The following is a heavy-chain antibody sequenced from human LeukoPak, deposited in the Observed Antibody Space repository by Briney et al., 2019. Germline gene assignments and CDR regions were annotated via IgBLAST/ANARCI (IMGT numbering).Heavy chain of an antibody. CDR1: GLSFSTYW. J-gene: IGHJ5*02. CDR2: INGDGSTT. D-gene: IGHD2-15*01. Sequence: GGSLRLSCAASGLSFSTYWMHWVRQAPGEGLVWVSRINGDGSTTNYADSVKGRFTISRDNAKNTPYLQMNSLRAEDTAVYYCTRRVDATRWYDPWGQGTLVTVSS. CDR3: TRRVDATRWYDP. V-gene: IGHV3-74*01.